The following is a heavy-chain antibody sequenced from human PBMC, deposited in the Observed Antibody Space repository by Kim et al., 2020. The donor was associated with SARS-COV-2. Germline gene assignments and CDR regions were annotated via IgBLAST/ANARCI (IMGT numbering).Heavy chain of an antibody. V-gene: IGHV3-73*01. D-gene: IGHD1-1*01. CDR2: IRSIDDNYAT. CDR3: TGLRATTLPFCDACV. J-gene: IGHJ3*02. CDR1: GFTFSGSA. Sequence: GGSLRLSCAASGFTFSGSAIAWIRQASGKGLAWVGRIRSIDDNYATAYAASVRGRFTISRDDSKNTAYLHMHNLKTAATSVYYCTGLRATTLPFCDACV.